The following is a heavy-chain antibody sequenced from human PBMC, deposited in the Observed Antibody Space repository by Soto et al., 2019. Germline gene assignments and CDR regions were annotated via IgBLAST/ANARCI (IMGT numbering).Heavy chain of an antibody. V-gene: IGHV3-23*01. Sequence: VGSLRLSCASSLFTFSSYAMSLVRQTPVKLLECFSAISGSGGSTYYADSVKGRFTISRDNSKNTLYLQMNSLRAEDTAVYYCAKEEAGLRYFDWLPSLDYGMEVWGQGTTVTVSS. CDR2: ISGSGGST. CDR1: LFTFSSYA. CDR3: AKEEAGLRYFDWLPSLDYGMEV. J-gene: IGHJ6*02. D-gene: IGHD3-9*01.